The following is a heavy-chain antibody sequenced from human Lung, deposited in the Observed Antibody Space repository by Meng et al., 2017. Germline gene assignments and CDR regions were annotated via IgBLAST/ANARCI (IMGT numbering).Heavy chain of an antibody. CDR2: INCNNGGT. V-gene: IGHV1-46*01. D-gene: IGHD4-11*01. CDR1: GSTFTSYF. CDR3: AREQSPGHFDY. Sequence: QVQLAQSRAEVMKLGASSKASCRASGSTFTSYFSLWVPQAPGQGLVWLATINCNNGGTNYAQRFQGRVTLTRDTTTSTVYMELSSLGYEDTAVYYCAREQSPGHFDYLGQGILVTVSS. J-gene: IGHJ4*02.